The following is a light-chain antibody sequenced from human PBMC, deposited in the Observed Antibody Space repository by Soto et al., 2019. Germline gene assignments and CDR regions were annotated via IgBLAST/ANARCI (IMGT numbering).Light chain of an antibody. CDR1: SSDFGSYNR. Sequence: SALTQPPSVSGSPGQSVTISCTGTSSDFGSYNRVSWYQRPPGTGPKLMIYEVSNRPSGVPDRFSGSKSGNTASLTISGLQAEDEAEYCCSLYTSDSTYVFGTGTKVTVL. V-gene: IGLV2-18*01. J-gene: IGLJ1*01. CDR3: SLYTSDSTYV. CDR2: EVS.